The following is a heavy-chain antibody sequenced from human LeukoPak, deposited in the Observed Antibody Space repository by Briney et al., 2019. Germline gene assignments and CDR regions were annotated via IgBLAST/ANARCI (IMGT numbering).Heavy chain of an antibody. CDR3: ATVDTDDAFDI. CDR1: GGSISSYY. CDR2: IYYSGST. V-gene: IGHV4-59*01. J-gene: IGHJ3*02. D-gene: IGHD5-18*01. Sequence: SETLSLTCTVSGGSISSYYWSWIRQPPGKGLEWIGYIYYSGSTNYNPSLKSRVTISVDTSKNQFSLKLSSVTAADTAVYYCATVDTDDAFDIWGQGTKVTVSS.